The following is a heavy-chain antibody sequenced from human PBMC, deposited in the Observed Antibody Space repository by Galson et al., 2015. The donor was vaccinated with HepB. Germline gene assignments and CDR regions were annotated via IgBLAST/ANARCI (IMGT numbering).Heavy chain of an antibody. V-gene: IGHV3-33*08. CDR2: IWYDGSNK. CDR3: ARATQPEYYYYYYMDV. D-gene: IGHD1-14*01. Sequence: SLRLSCAASGFIFSSYGMHWVRQAPGKGLEWVAVIWYDGSNKYYADSVKGRFTISRDNSKNTLYLQMNSLRAEDTAVYYCARATQPEYYYYYYMDVWGKGTTVTVSS. CDR1: GFIFSSYG. J-gene: IGHJ6*03.